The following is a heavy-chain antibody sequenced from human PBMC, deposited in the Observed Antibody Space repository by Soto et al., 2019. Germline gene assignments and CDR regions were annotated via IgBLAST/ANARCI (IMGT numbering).Heavy chain of an antibody. CDR3: ARLSDSSGYPGAFDF. CDR1: GYRFTSYW. CDR2: IYPGDSDT. V-gene: IGHV5-51*04. J-gene: IGHJ3*01. Sequence: LKISCKGNGYRFTSYWIGWVRQMPGKGLEWIGIIYPGDSDTRYSPSFQGQVTISADKPISTAYLQWGSLRASDTAMYYCARLSDSSGYPGAFDFWGQGTMVTVSS. D-gene: IGHD3-22*01.